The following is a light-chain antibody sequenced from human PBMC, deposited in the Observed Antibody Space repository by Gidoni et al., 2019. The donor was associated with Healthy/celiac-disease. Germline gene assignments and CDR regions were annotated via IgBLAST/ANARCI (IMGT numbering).Light chain of an antibody. CDR3: QQYGSSPPEVT. Sequence: EIVLTQSPGTLSLSPGERATLSCRASQSVSSSYLAWYQQKPGQAPRLRIYGASSRAPGIPDRFSGSGSGTDFTLTISRLEPEDFAVYYCQQYGSSPPEVTFXPXTKVDIK. J-gene: IGKJ3*01. CDR1: QSVSSSY. V-gene: IGKV3-20*01. CDR2: GAS.